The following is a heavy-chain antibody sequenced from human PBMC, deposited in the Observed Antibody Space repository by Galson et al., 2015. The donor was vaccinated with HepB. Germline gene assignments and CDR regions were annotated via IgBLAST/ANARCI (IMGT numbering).Heavy chain of an antibody. D-gene: IGHD3-10*01. CDR3: AKHPGGEIRC. J-gene: IGHJ4*02. CDR2: ISGSGGTT. CDR1: TFIFSTYS. V-gene: IGHV3-23*01. Sequence: SLRLSCAASTFIFSTYSMDWVRQAPGKGLEWVSGISGSGGTTYYADSVKGRFTISRDNSKNTLYLQMNSLRAEDTAVYYCAKHPGGEIRCWGQGTLVTVSS.